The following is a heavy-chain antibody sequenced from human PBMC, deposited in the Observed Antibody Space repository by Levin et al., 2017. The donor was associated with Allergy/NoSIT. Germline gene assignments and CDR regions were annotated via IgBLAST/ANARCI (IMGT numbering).Heavy chain of an antibody. CDR1: GGTFSSYA. V-gene: IGHV1-69*06. Sequence: SVKVSCKASGGTFSSYAISWVRQAPGQGLEWMGGIIPIFGTANYAQKFQGRVTITADKSTSTAYMELSSLRSEDTAVYYCARDGVREYYYYYYGMDVWGQGTTVTVSS. CDR2: IIPIFGTA. J-gene: IGHJ6*02. CDR3: ARDGVREYYYYYYGMDV. D-gene: IGHD4-17*01.